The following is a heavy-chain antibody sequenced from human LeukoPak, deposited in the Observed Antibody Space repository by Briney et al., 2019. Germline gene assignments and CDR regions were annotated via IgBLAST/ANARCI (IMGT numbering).Heavy chain of an antibody. J-gene: IGHJ3*02. D-gene: IGHD5-12*01. CDR3: ARGEMATKGDAFDI. Sequence: PSETLSLTCTVSGGSISSYYWSWIRQPPGKGLEWIGYIYYSGSTNYNPSLTSRVTISVDTSKNQFSLKLSSVTAADTAVYYCARGEMATKGDAFDIWGQGTMVTVSS. CDR2: IYYSGST. V-gene: IGHV4-59*01. CDR1: GGSISSYY.